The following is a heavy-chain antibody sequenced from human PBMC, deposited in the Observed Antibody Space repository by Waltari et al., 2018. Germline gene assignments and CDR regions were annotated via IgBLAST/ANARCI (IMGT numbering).Heavy chain of an antibody. Sequence: QVQLQESGPGLVKPSETLSLTCTVSGGSISSYYWSWIRQPPGKGLEWIGYIYYSGSTNYNPSLKSRVTISVDTSKNQFSLKLSSVIAADTAVYYCARVPGISPGWFDPWGQGTLVTVSS. CDR2: IYYSGST. CDR1: GGSISSYY. J-gene: IGHJ5*02. D-gene: IGHD3-10*01. V-gene: IGHV4-59*01. CDR3: ARVPGISPGWFDP.